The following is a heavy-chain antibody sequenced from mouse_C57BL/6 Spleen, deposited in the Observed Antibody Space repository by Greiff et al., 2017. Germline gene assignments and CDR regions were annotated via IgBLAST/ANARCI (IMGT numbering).Heavy chain of an antibody. CDR2: ISSGGDYI. Sequence: EVQVVESGEGLVKPGGSLKLSCAASGFTFSSYAMSWVRQTPEKRLEWVAYISSGGDYIYYADTVTGRFTISRDNARNTLYLQMSSLKSEDTAMYYCTRALYYYGSSHWYFDVWGTGTTVTVSS. J-gene: IGHJ1*03. V-gene: IGHV5-9-1*02. D-gene: IGHD1-1*01. CDR3: TRALYYYGSSHWYFDV. CDR1: GFTFSSYA.